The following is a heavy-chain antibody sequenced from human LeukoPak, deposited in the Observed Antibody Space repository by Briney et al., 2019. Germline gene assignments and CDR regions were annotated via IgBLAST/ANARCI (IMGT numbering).Heavy chain of an antibody. Sequence: GGSLRLSRAASGFTFSSYGMHWVRQAPGKGLEWVAVISYDGSNKYYADSVKGRFTISRDNSKNTLYLQMNSLRAEDTAVYYCAKGGGYSSGWFVDYWGQGTLVTVSS. J-gene: IGHJ4*02. D-gene: IGHD6-19*01. CDR2: ISYDGSNK. V-gene: IGHV3-30*18. CDR3: AKGGGYSSGWFVDY. CDR1: GFTFSSYG.